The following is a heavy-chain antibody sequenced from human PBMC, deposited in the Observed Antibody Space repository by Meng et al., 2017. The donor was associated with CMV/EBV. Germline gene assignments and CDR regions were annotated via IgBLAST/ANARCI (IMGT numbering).Heavy chain of an antibody. CDR3: AKVGRDCSSSSCYTGYYGMDV. D-gene: IGHD2-2*02. CDR2: ISWNSGSI. Sequence: SLKISCAASGFTFDDYAMHWVRQAPGKGLEWVSGISWNSGSIGYADSVKGRFTISRDNAKNSLYLQMNSLRAEDTALYYCAKVGRDCSSSSCYTGYYGMDVWGQGTTVTVSS. J-gene: IGHJ6*02. V-gene: IGHV3-9*01. CDR1: GFTFDDYA.